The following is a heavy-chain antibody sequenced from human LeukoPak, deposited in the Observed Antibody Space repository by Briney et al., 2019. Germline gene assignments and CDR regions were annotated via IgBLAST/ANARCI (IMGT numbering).Heavy chain of an antibody. V-gene: IGHV3-9*01. J-gene: IGHJ4*02. Sequence: GGSLRLSCAASGFTFDDYAMHWVRQAPGKGLEWVSGISWNSGSIGYADSVKGRFTISRDNAKNSLYLQMNSLRAEDTALYYCAKVLVPEYDILTGDQSLDYWGQGTLVTVSS. D-gene: IGHD3-9*01. CDR2: ISWNSGSI. CDR1: GFTFDDYA. CDR3: AKVLVPEYDILTGDQSLDY.